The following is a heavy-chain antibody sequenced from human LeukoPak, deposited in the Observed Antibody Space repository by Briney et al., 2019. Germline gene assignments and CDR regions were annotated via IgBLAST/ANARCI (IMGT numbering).Heavy chain of an antibody. CDR3: ARGAYFDY. V-gene: IGHV1-18*01. J-gene: IGHJ4*02. Sequence: KTGESLKISCKGSGYSFTSYGISWVRQAPGQGLEWMGWISAYNGNTNYAQKLQGRVTMTTDTSTSTAYMELRSLRSDDTAVYYCARGAYFDYWGQGTLVTVSS. CDR2: ISAYNGNT. CDR1: GYSFTSYG.